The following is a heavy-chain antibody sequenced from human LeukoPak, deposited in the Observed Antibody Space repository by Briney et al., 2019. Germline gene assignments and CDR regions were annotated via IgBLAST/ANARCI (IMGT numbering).Heavy chain of an antibody. CDR2: INPDGSST. J-gene: IGHJ4*02. Sequence: GGSLRLSCGVSGFTFSTYWVHWVRQAPGKGLVWVSRINPDGSSTGYADSVRGRFTISRDNAKNTLYLQMNSLRAEDTAVYYCTRDFDAATGYWGQGTLVTVSS. D-gene: IGHD3-9*01. CDR3: TRDFDAATGY. V-gene: IGHV3-74*01. CDR1: GFTFSTYW.